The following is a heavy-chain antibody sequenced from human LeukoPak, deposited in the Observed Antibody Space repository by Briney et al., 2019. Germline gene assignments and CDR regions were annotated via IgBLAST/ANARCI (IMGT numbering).Heavy chain of an antibody. CDR3: ARAYCSGGSCYWAD. CDR1: GYTFTGYY. CDR2: INPNSGGT. D-gene: IGHD2-15*01. J-gene: IGHJ4*02. V-gene: IGHV1-2*04. Sequence: ASVKVSCKASGYTFTGYYMHWVRQAPGQGLEWMGWINPNSGGTNYAQKFQGWVTMTRDTSISTAYMELSRLRPDDTAVYYCARAYCSGGSCYWADWGQGTLVTVSS.